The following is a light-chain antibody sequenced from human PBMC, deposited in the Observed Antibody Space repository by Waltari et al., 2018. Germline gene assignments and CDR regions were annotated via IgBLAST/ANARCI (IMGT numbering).Light chain of an antibody. V-gene: IGKV4-1*01. CDR1: QSVLSNNQNY. Sequence: DFVMTQSPDSLAVSLGERATINCRASQSVLSNNQNYLAWYQQKPGQPPKLPIYWASTRASGVPDRFGGSGSGTDFTLTISSLQAEDVAVYYCQQHHVPPLTFGQGTRLEIK. CDR3: QQHHVPPLT. CDR2: WAS. J-gene: IGKJ5*01.